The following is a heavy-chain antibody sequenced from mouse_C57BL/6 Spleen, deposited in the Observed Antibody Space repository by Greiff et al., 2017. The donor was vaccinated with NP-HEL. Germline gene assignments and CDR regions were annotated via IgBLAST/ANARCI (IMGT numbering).Heavy chain of an antibody. CDR1: GFTFSNYW. V-gene: IGHV6-3*01. D-gene: IGHD4-1*01. CDR3: TPKLGRGGLDY. J-gene: IGHJ2*01. CDR2: IRLKSDNYAT. Sequence: EVKLMESGGGLVQPGGSMKLSCVASGFTFSNYWMNWVRQSPEKGLEWVAQIRLKSDNYATHYAESVKGRFTISRDDSKSSVYLQMNNLRAEDTGIYYCTPKLGRGGLDYWGQGTTLTVSS.